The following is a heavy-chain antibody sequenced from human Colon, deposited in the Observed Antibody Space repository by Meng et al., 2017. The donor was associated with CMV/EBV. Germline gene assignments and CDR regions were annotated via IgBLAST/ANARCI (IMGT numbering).Heavy chain of an antibody. CDR3: ARETSVGFDY. J-gene: IGHJ4*02. CDR2: IVSGGGDP. D-gene: IGHD2-2*01. CDR1: GFTFSSYW. Sequence: GESLKISCAASGFTFSSYWMHWVRQAPGKGLVWVSRIVSGGGDPRYADSMEGRFTISRDNTKNILSLEIKSLRTEDTAMYYCARETSVGFDYWGRGTLVTVSS. V-gene: IGHV3-74*01.